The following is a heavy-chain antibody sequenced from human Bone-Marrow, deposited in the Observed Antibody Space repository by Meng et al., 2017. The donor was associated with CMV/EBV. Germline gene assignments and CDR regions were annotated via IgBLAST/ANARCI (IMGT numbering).Heavy chain of an antibody. CDR1: GFTFDDYA. CDR3: ASDQSGNMVRGAPLDP. CDR2: ISWNSGSI. D-gene: IGHD3-10*01. Sequence: SLKISCAASGFTFDDYAMHWVRQAPGKGLEWVSGISWNSGSIGYADSVKGRFTISRDNAKNSLYLQTNSLRAEDTAVYYCASDQSGNMVRGAPLDPWGQGTLVTVSS. J-gene: IGHJ5*02. V-gene: IGHV3-9*01.